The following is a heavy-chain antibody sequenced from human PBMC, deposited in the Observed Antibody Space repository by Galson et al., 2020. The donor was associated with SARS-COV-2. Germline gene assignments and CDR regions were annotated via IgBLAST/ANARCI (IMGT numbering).Heavy chain of an antibody. D-gene: IGHD2-21*01. Sequence: GGSLRLSCAVSGFTFNNYGIHWVRQAPGKGLEWVALISYEGSITHYADSVQGRFIIARDSSKNTVSLQMHSLRVEDTAVYYCAKEKEVFHHHYYAMDVWGRGTTVTVSS. V-gene: IGHV3-30*18. CDR3: AKEKEVFHHHYYAMDV. CDR1: GFTFNNYG. CDR2: ISYEGSIT. J-gene: IGHJ6*02.